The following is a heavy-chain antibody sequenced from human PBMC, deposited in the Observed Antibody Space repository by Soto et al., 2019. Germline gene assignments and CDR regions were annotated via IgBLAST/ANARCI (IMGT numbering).Heavy chain of an antibody. CDR3: ARHLSRIAVAGTWFDP. J-gene: IGHJ5*02. Sequence: QLQLQESGPGLVKPSETLSLTCTVSGGSISSSSYYWGWIRQPPGKGLEWIGSIYYSGSTYYNPSLKSRVTISVDTSKNQFSLKLSSVTAADTAVYYCARHLSRIAVAGTWFDPWGQGTLVTVSS. CDR1: GGSISSSSYY. V-gene: IGHV4-39*01. CDR2: IYYSGST. D-gene: IGHD6-19*01.